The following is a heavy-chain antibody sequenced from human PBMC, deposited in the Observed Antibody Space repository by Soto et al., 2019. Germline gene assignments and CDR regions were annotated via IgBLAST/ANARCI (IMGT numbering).Heavy chain of an antibody. V-gene: IGHV1-69*06. CDR3: ASYHVATMRYYYDMVV. J-gene: IGHJ6*02. CDR1: GGTFSSYA. Sequence: SVKGSCKASGGTFSSYAISWVRQAPGQGLEWMGGIIPIFGTANYAQKFQGRVTITADKSTSTAYMELSSLRSEDTAVYYGASYHVATMRYYYDMVVWGQGITVSVS. CDR2: IIPIFGTA. D-gene: IGHD5-12*01.